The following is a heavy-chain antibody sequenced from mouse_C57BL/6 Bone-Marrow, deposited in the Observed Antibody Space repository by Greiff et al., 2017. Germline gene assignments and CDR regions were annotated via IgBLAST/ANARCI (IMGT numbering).Heavy chain of an antibody. CDR3: ARGGITTVD. V-gene: IGHV1-76*01. CDR1: GYTFTDYY. D-gene: IGHD1-1*01. Sequence: QVQLQQSGAELVRPGASVKLSCKASGYTFTDYYINWVKQRPGQGLEWIARIYPGSGNTYYNEKFKGKATLTAEKSSSTAYMQLSSLTSEDSAVYFCARGGITTVDWGQGTTLTVSS. CDR2: IYPGSGNT. J-gene: IGHJ2*01.